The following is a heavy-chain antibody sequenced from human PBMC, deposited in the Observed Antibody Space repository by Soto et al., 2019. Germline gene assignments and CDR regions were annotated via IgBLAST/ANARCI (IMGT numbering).Heavy chain of an antibody. CDR1: GYTFTNNG. V-gene: IGHV1-8*02. Sequence: GASVKVSCKASGYTFTNNGVNWVRQATGRGLEWMGWMNPSTGETGYTEKFQGRLAMTRDTSITTAYMELTSLTSEDTAVYYCTRAGDSGAWISNWGQGTLVTVSS. CDR3: TRAGDSGAWISN. D-gene: IGHD7-27*01. CDR2: MNPSTGET. J-gene: IGHJ4*02.